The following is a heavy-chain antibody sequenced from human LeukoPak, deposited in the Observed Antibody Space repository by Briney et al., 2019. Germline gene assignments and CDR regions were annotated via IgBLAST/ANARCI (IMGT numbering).Heavy chain of an antibody. CDR3: ARDQWRGWLDY. D-gene: IGHD6-19*01. Sequence: PSETLSLTCTVSGGSISSYYWSWIRQPPGKGLEWIGYIYYSGSTNYNPSLKSRVTISVDTSKNQFSLKPSSVTAADTAVYYCARDQWRGWLDYWGQGTLVTVSS. V-gene: IGHV4-59*01. CDR1: GGSISSYY. J-gene: IGHJ4*02. CDR2: IYYSGST.